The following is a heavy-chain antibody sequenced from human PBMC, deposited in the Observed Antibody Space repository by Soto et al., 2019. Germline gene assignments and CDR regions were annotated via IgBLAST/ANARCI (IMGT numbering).Heavy chain of an antibody. V-gene: IGHV3-11*01. CDR1: GFTFSDYD. CDR2: ISSSGGTI. CDR3: ARLRYFLHTSANYDDAFDI. J-gene: IGHJ3*02. D-gene: IGHD1-26*01. Sequence: QVQLVESGGGLVKPGGSLRLSCAASGFTFSDYDMSWIRRAPGKGLEWVSYISSSGGTIYYADSVQARFTISRDNAKNSVCLQMHSLRAEDTAVYYGARLRYFLHTSANYDDAFDIWGQGTLVTVSS.